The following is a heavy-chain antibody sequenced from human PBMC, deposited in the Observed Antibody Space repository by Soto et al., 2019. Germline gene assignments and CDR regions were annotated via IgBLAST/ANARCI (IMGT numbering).Heavy chain of an antibody. D-gene: IGHD2-15*01. CDR3: AREAGMVVAGSRAFDI. Sequence: EVQLVESGGGLVQPGGSLRLSCAASGFTFSSYAMHWVRQATGKGLEWVSAIVTAGDTYYPGSVKGRFTISRENAKNSLYLQMNSLRAGDTAVYYCAREAGMVVAGSRAFDIWGQGTMVTVSS. J-gene: IGHJ3*02. CDR1: GFTFSSYA. CDR2: IVTAGDT. V-gene: IGHV3-13*01.